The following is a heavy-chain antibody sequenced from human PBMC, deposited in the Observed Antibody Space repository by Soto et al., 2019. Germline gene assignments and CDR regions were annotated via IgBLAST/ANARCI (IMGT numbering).Heavy chain of an antibody. CDR1: GGTFSSYA. D-gene: IGHD3-22*01. V-gene: IGHV1-69*13. CDR3: ARDLRSSGYEYDAFDI. CDR2: IIPIFGTA. Sequence: GASVKVSCKASGGTFSSYAISWVRQAPGQGLEWMGGIIPIFGTANYAQKFQGRVTITADESTSTAYMELSSLRSEDTAVYYCARDLRSSGYEYDAFDIWGQGTMVTASS. J-gene: IGHJ3*02.